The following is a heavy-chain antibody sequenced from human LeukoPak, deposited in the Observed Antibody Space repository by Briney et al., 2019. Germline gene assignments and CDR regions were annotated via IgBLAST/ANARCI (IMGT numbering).Heavy chain of an antibody. J-gene: IGHJ6*02. Sequence: SETLSLTCAVYGGSFSGYYWSWIRQPPGKGLERIGEVNHSGSTNYNPSLKSRVTISVDTSKNQFSLKLSSVTAADTAVYYCARLSGPIAVANRGYYYGMDVWGQGTTVTVSS. CDR1: GGSFSGYY. CDR2: VNHSGST. V-gene: IGHV4-34*01. CDR3: ARLSGPIAVANRGYYYGMDV. D-gene: IGHD6-19*01.